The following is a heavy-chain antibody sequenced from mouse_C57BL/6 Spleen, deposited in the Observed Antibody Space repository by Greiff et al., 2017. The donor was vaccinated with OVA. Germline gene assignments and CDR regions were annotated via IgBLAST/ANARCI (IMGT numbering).Heavy chain of an antibody. CDR2: IDPSDSYT. CDR1: GYTFTSYW. V-gene: IGHV1-69*01. J-gene: IGHJ1*03. Sequence: VQLQQSGAELVMPGASVKLSCKASGYTFTSYWMHWVKQRPGQGLEWIGEIDPSDSYTNYNQKFKGKSTLTVDKSSSTAYMQLSSLTSEDSAVYYCARKGSSWYFDVWGTGTTVTVSS. CDR3: ARKGSSWYFDV. D-gene: IGHD1-1*01.